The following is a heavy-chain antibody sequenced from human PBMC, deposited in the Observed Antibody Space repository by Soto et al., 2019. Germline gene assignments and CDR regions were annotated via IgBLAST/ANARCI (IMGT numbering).Heavy chain of an antibody. J-gene: IGHJ3*02. CDR2: IIPILGIA. D-gene: IGHD6-13*01. CDR1: GGTFSSYT. CDR3: ALGGSGSSWYEAFDI. Sequence: GASVKVSCKASGGTFSSYTISWVRQAPGQGLEWMGRIIPILGIANYAQKFQGRVTITADKSTSTAYMELSSLRSEDTAVYYCALGGSGSSWYEAFDIWGQGTMVNVS. V-gene: IGHV1-69*02.